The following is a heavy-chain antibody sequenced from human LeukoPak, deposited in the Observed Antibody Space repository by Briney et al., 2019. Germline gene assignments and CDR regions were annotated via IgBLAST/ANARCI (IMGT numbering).Heavy chain of an antibody. CDR3: ASYFHYGDYASLWY. D-gene: IGHD4-17*01. V-gene: IGHV3-23*01. Sequence: PGGSLRLSCAASGFTFNTYAMSWVRQAPGKGLEWVSSISENGESTYYADSVKGRFTISRDNSRNTLYLQMNSLRAVDTAVYYCASYFHYGDYASLWYWGQGTLVTVSS. CDR1: GFTFNTYA. CDR2: ISENGEST. J-gene: IGHJ4*02.